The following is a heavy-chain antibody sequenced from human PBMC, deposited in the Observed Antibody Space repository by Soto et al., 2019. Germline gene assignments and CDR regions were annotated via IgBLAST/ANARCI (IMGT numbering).Heavy chain of an antibody. CDR2: ISGSGGSR. J-gene: IGHJ5*02. CDR3: SKDPTTDNWFDP. V-gene: IGHV3-23*01. D-gene: IGHD5-12*01. CDR1: GFTFSSYA. Sequence: EVQLLESGGGLVQPGGSLRLSCAASGFTFSSYAMSCVRQAPGKLLGWVSAISGSGGSRYYADSVKGRYTISSDKSKNTVDLKTNSLRAEDTAVQYGSKDPTTDNWFDPWGQGTLVTVSS.